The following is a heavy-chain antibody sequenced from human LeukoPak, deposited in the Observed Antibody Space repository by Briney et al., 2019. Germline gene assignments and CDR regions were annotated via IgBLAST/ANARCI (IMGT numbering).Heavy chain of an antibody. J-gene: IGHJ6*02. V-gene: IGHV1-18*01. CDR1: GYTFTSYG. CDR2: ISAYNGNT. CDR3: ARDSSYVRYSRTYYYGMDV. Sequence: ASVKVSCKASGYTFTSYGISWVRQAPGQGLEWMGWISAYNGNTNYAQKLQGRVTMTTDTSTSTAYMELRSLRSDDTAVYYCARDSSYVRYSRTYYYGMDVWGQGTTVTVSS. D-gene: IGHD6-13*01.